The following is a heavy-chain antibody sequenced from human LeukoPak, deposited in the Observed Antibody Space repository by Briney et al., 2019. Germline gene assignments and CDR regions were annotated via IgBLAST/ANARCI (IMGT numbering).Heavy chain of an antibody. CDR2: IWNDGSNK. CDR1: GFTFSTYG. V-gene: IGHV3-33*01. CDR3: ARASGPFDY. J-gene: IGHJ4*02. D-gene: IGHD3-10*01. Sequence: GESLRLSCAASGFTFSTYGMHWVRQAPGKGLEWVAVIWNDGSNKYYADSVKGRFTISRDNSKNTLYLQMDSLRAEDTAVYSCARASGPFDYWGQGTLVTVSS.